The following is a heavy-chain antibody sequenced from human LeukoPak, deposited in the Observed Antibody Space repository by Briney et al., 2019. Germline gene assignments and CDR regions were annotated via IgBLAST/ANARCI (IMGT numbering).Heavy chain of an antibody. CDR2: IYYSGST. D-gene: IGHD6-6*01. J-gene: IGHJ6*02. Sequence: SETLSLTCTVSGGSISSYYWSWIRQPPGKGLEWIGYIYYSGSTNYDPSLKSRVTISVDTSKNQFSLKLSSVTAADTAVYCCARSGSSSSAPYYYYGMDVWGQGTTVTVSS. CDR3: ARSGSSSSAPYYYYGMDV. CDR1: GGSISSYY. V-gene: IGHV4-59*01.